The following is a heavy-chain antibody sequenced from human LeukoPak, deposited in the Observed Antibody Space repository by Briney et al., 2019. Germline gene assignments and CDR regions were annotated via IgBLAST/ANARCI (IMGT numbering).Heavy chain of an antibody. V-gene: IGHV3-23*01. CDR1: GFTFSSYG. D-gene: IGHD3-9*01. J-gene: IGHJ6*03. CDR3: AKCVILTGRYMVA. Sequence: GGSLRLSCAASGFTFSSYGMSWVRQAPGKGLEWVSAISGSGGSTYYADSVKGRFTISRDNSKNTLYLQMNSLRAEDTAVYYCAKCVILTGRYMVAWGKGTTVTISS. CDR2: ISGSGGST.